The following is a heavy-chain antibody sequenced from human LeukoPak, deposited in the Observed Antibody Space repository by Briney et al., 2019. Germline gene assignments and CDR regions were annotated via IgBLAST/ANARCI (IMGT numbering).Heavy chain of an antibody. CDR2: IYPGDSDT. J-gene: IGHJ3*02. Sequence: GESLKISCKGSGYSFTSYWIGWVRQMPGKGLEWMGIIYPGDSDTRYSPSFQGQVTISADKSISTAYLPWSSLKASDTAMYYCARTTNFDWLFDAFDIWGQGTMVTVSS. CDR1: GYSFTSYW. D-gene: IGHD3-9*01. V-gene: IGHV5-51*01. CDR3: ARTTNFDWLFDAFDI.